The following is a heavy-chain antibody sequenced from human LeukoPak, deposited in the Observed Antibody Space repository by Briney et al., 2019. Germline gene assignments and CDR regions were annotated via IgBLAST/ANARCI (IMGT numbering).Heavy chain of an antibody. Sequence: SEPLSLTCSVSGGSITKNGYYWGWIRQSPETGLEWIGSMHYSGSTYYNPSLNSRVTISVDTSKNQFSLKLTSVTAADTAVYYCCGSGWFAGPFGYWGQGALVAVSS. CDR1: GGSITKNGYY. CDR2: MHYSGST. D-gene: IGHD6-19*01. J-gene: IGHJ4*02. V-gene: IGHV4-39*07. CDR3: CGSGWFAGPFGY.